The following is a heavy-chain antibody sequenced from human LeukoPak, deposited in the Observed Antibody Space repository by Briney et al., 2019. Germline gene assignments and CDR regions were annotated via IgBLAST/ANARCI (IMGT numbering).Heavy chain of an antibody. V-gene: IGHV4-38-2*02. CDR1: TYSISSAYY. Sequence: SETLSLTCSVSTYSISSAYYWGWIRQPPGKGLQWIGSIYHSGSTSYDPSLKSRVTISVDTSKNQFSLKLSSVTAADAAVYYCARDLCSSTSCYSEGDWFDPWGQGTLVTVSS. D-gene: IGHD2-2*01. J-gene: IGHJ5*02. CDR3: ARDLCSSTSCYSEGDWFDP. CDR2: IYHSGST.